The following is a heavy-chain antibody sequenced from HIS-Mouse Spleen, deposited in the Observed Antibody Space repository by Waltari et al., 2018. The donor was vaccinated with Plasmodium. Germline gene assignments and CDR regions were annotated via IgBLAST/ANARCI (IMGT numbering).Heavy chain of an antibody. V-gene: IGHV4-34*01. D-gene: IGHD2-15*01. CDR2: INHSGST. J-gene: IGHJ3*02. CDR1: GGSFSGYY. CDR3: ARGPLRADAFDI. Sequence: QVQLQQWGAGLLKPSETLSLTCAVYGGSFSGYYWSWIRQPPGKGLEWIGEINHSGSTNYNPSLKRRVTISLDTSKNQFSLKLSSVTAADTAVYYCARGPLRADAFDIWGQGTMVTVSS.